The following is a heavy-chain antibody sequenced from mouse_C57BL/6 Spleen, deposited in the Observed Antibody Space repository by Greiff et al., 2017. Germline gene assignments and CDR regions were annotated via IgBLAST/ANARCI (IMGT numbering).Heavy chain of an antibody. V-gene: IGHV1-52*01. CDR2: IDPSDSET. J-gene: IGHJ4*01. Sequence: QVQLQQPGAELVRPGSSVKLSCKASGYTFTSYWMHWVKQRPIQGLEWIGNIDPSDSETHYNQKFKDKATLTVDKSSSTAYMQLSSLTSADSAVYYCARVDYYASSPYDYAKDYWGQGTSVTVSS. CDR1: GYTFTSYW. CDR3: ARVDYYASSPYDYAKDY. D-gene: IGHD1-1*01.